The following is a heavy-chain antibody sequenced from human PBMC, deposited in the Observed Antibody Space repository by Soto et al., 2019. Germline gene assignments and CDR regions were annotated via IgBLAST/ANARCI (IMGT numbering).Heavy chain of an antibody. V-gene: IGHV4-31*03. CDR3: ARDSDYGYYVLSLDL. J-gene: IGHJ2*01. CDR1: GDSISSGRYS. Sequence: QVQLQESGPGLVKPSQTLSLTCTVSGDSISSGRYSWNWIRQHPGKGLEWIGYIYYTGSTYYNPSLGSRVTISADTSKKQFSLKLTSVTAADTAVYFCARDSDYGYYVLSLDLWGRGTVVTVSS. D-gene: IGHD4-17*01. CDR2: IYYTGST.